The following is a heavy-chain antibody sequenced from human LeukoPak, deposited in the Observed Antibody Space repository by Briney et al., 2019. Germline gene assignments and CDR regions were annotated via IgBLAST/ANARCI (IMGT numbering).Heavy chain of an antibody. V-gene: IGHV4-59*01. Sequence: SETLSLTCTVSGGSISSYYWTWIRQPPGKGLEWIGHTYYSGSTNYSPSLKSRVTISVDTSKNQFSLKLSSVTAADTAVYYCARLSSLANIAARGRTWLDPWGQGSLVTVSS. J-gene: IGHJ5*02. D-gene: IGHD6-6*01. CDR1: GGSISSYY. CDR2: TYYSGST. CDR3: ARLSSLANIAARGRTWLDP.